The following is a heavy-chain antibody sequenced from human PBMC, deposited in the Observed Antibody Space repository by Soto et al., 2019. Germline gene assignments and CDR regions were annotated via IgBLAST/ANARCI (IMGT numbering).Heavy chain of an antibody. D-gene: IGHD3-22*01. CDR3: AREAPSTYYQDSRGLPPAFGN. J-gene: IGHJ3*02. Sequence: EVQLVESGGGLVKPGGSLRLSCAASGFTFSSYSMNWVRQAPGKGLEWVSSISSSSSYIYYADSVKGRFTISRDNDKNTLYLRGISQRAEDTADYYFAREAPSTYYQDSRGLPPAFGNWGQGTMVTLSS. CDR2: ISSSSSYI. CDR1: GFTFSSYS. V-gene: IGHV3-21*01.